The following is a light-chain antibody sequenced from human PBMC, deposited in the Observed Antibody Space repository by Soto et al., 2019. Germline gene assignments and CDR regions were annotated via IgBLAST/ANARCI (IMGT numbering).Light chain of an antibody. Sequence: DIQMTQSPSSLSASVGDTVTITCRASQGISNYLAWYQQKPGQVPNLLIYAASTLQSGVPSRFSGSGSGTDFTLTISSLRPEDVANNAPRTFGQGTKVEI. V-gene: IGKV1-27*01. CDR3: RT. J-gene: IGKJ1*01. CDR1: QGISNY. CDR2: AAS.